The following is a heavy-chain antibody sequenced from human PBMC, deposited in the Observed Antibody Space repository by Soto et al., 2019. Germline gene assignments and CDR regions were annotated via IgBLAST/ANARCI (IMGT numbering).Heavy chain of an antibody. CDR2: ISYDGSNK. V-gene: IGHV3-30*09. CDR3: ARMGLLQGMDV. J-gene: IGHJ6*02. CDR1: GFTFSSYA. Sequence: QVQVVESGGGVVQPGRSLRLSCAASGFTFSSYAMHWVRQAPGKGLEWVALISYDGSNKYYADSVKGRFAISRDNSKNTLYLQMNRLRAEDTAVYYCARMGLLQGMDVWGQGTTVTGSS. D-gene: IGHD1-26*01.